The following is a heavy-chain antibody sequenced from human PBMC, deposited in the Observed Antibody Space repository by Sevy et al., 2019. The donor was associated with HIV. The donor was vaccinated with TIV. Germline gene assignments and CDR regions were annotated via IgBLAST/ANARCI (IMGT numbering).Heavy chain of an antibody. CDR2: TRNKADGYTT. Sequence: GGSLRLSCVASGFTFSDHYMEWVRQAPGKGLEWVGRTRNKADGYTTEYAASVKGRFTISRDESKNSLYVQMNRLKAEETAVYYCATHAGIAAAGRVFDYWGQGTLVTVSS. D-gene: IGHD6-13*01. CDR3: ATHAGIAAAGRVFDY. J-gene: IGHJ4*02. CDR1: GFTFSDHY. V-gene: IGHV3-72*01.